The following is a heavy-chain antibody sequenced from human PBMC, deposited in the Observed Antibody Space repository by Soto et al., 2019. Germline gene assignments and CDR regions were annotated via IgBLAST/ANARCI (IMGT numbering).Heavy chain of an antibody. Sequence: GGSLRLSCAASGFTFSNAWMNWVRQAPGKGLEWVGRIKSKTDGGTTDYAAPVKGRFTISRDDSKNTLYLQMNSLKTEDTAVYYCTTPYWELLRDYYYYGMDVWGQGTTVTVSS. CDR3: TTPYWELLRDYYYYGMDV. CDR1: GFTFSNAW. J-gene: IGHJ6*02. V-gene: IGHV3-15*07. CDR2: IKSKTDGGTT. D-gene: IGHD1-26*01.